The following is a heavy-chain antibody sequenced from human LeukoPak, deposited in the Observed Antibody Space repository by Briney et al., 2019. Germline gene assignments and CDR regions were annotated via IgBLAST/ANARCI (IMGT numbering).Heavy chain of an antibody. D-gene: IGHD3-22*01. J-gene: IGHJ3*02. V-gene: IGHV4-34*01. CDR1: GGSFRGYY. Sequence: ASETLSLTCAVYGGSFRGYYWRWIRQPPGKGLEWIGEINHSGSTNYNPSLKSRVTISVDTSKNQFSLKLSSVTAADTAVCYCARNDHYDPDAFDIWGQGTMVTVSS. CDR2: INHSGST. CDR3: ARNDHYDPDAFDI.